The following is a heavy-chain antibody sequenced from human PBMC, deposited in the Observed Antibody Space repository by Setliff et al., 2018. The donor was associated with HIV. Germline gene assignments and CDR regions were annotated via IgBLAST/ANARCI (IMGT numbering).Heavy chain of an antibody. D-gene: IGHD2-2*01. Sequence: LSLTCTVSGGSLSSGSYYWSWIRQPAGKGLEWIGRIYASGSTNYNPSLKSRVTISVDTSKNQFSLKLSSVTAADTAVYYCARDRYCSSTSCYDNWFDPWGQGTLVTVSS. CDR1: GGSLSSGSYY. CDR2: IYASGST. J-gene: IGHJ5*02. CDR3: ARDRYCSSTSCYDNWFDP. V-gene: IGHV4-61*02.